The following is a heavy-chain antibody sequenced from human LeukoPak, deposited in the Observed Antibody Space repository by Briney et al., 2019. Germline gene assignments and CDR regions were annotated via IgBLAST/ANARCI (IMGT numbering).Heavy chain of an antibody. D-gene: IGHD1-1*01. V-gene: IGHV3-7*01. CDR3: ARGTIPWKTGTYYFDY. J-gene: IGHJ4*02. Sequence: GGSLRLSCAASGFTFSSYWMSWVRPAPGKGLEWVANIKQDGSEKYYVDSVKGRFTISRDKAKNSLYLQMNSLRAEDTAVYDCARGTIPWKTGTYYFDYWGQGTLVTVSS. CDR1: GFTFSSYW. CDR2: IKQDGSEK.